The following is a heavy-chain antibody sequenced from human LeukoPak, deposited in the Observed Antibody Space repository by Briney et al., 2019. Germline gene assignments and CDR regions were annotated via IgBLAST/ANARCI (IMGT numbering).Heavy chain of an antibody. J-gene: IGHJ3*02. CDR2: INHSGST. CDR3: ACRRRRWLQLGKNDAFDI. D-gene: IGHD5-24*01. V-gene: IGHV4-34*01. CDR1: GGSFSGYY. Sequence: PSGTLSLTCAVYGGSFSGYYWSWIRQPPGKGLEWIGEINHSGSTNYNPSLKSRVTISVDTSKNQFSLKLSTVTAADTAVYYCACRRRRWLQLGKNDAFDIWGQGTMVTVSS.